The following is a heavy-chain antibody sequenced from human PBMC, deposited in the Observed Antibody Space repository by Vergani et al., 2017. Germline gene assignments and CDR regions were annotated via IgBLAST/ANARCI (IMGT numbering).Heavy chain of an antibody. Sequence: QVQLVQSGAEVKKPGASVKVSCKASGYTFTGYYMHWVRQAPGQGLEWMGWINPNSGGTNYAQKFQGRVTMTRDTSISTAYMELSRLRSDDTAVYYCARGDDDSRGHWSETLDYWGQGTLVTVSS. J-gene: IGHJ4*02. CDR2: INPNSGGT. CDR3: ARGDDDSRGHWSETLDY. V-gene: IGHV1-2*02. CDR1: GYTFTGYY. D-gene: IGHD3-22*01.